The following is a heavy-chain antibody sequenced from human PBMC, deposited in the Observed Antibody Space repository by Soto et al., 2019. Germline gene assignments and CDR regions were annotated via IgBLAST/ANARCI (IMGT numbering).Heavy chain of an antibody. Sequence: GGSLRLSCAASGFTVSSNYMSWVRQAPGKGLEWVSVIYSGGSTYYADSVKGRFTISRDNSKNTLYLQMNSLRAEDTAVYYCARARGFWSGYSYGMDVWGQGTTVTVSS. D-gene: IGHD3-3*01. V-gene: IGHV3-53*01. J-gene: IGHJ6*02. CDR1: GFTVSSNY. CDR3: ARARGFWSGYSYGMDV. CDR2: IYSGGST.